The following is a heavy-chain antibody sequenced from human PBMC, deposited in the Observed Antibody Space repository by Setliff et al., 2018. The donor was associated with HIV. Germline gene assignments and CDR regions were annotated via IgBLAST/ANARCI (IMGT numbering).Heavy chain of an antibody. CDR1: GLTLSDHH. V-gene: IGHV3-11*01. J-gene: IGHJ4*02. CDR2: ISHSGGTI. Sequence: GESLKISCAASGLTLSDHHMNWIRRAPGKGLEWVSYISHSGGTIKYADFVRGRFTISRDIAKSSLYLQMDSLSAEDTAVYYCTSGALLPTVDYWGRGTLVTVSS. CDR3: TSGALLPTVDY. D-gene: IGHD2-2*01.